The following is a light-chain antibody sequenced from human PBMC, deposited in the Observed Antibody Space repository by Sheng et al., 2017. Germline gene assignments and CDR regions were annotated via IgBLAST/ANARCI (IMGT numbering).Light chain of an antibody. CDR3: QQRGSWPPLT. J-gene: IGKJ4*01. V-gene: IGKV3-11*01. CDR1: QSVSSY. Sequence: EIVMTQSPATLSVSPGERATLSCRASQSVSSYLAWYQQKPGQAPRLLIYDASNRATGIPARFSGSGSGTDFTLTISSLEPEDFAVYYCQQRGSWPPLTFGGGTKVEI. CDR2: DAS.